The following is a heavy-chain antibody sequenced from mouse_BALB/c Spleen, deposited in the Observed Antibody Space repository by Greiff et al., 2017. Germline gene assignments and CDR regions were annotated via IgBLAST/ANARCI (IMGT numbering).Heavy chain of an antibody. Sequence: EVQLVESGGGLVKPGGSLKLSCAASGFTFSSYAMSWVRQTPEKRLEWVASISSGGSTYYPDSVKGRFTISRDNARNILYLQMSSLRSEDTAMYYCARGPDYYGSSYVTWFDYWGQGTLVTVSA. J-gene: IGHJ3*01. CDR1: GFTFSSYA. CDR2: ISSGGST. CDR3: ARGPDYYGSSYVTWFDY. D-gene: IGHD1-1*01. V-gene: IGHV5-6-5*01.